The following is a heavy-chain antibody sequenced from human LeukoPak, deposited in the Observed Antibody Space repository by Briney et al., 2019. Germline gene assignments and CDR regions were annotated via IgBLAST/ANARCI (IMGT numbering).Heavy chain of an antibody. CDR2: IYTSGST. Sequence: PSETLSLTCTVSGGSISSYYWSWIRQPAGKGLEWIGRIYTSGSTNYNPSLKSRVTMSVDTSKNQFSLKLSSVTAADTAVYYCARGDDIVVVVAATVGGFDIWGQGTMVTVSS. J-gene: IGHJ3*02. CDR3: ARGDDIVVVVAATVGGFDI. CDR1: GGSISSYY. D-gene: IGHD2-15*01. V-gene: IGHV4-4*07.